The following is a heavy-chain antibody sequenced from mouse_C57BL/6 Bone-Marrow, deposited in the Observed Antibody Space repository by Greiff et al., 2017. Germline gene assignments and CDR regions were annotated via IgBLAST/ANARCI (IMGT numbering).Heavy chain of an antibody. CDR1: GYTFSSYW. D-gene: IGHD1-1*01. Sequence: VQREEPGPELVKPGASVKLSCKASGYTFSSYWMNWVKQRPGQGREWIGRIYPADGDTNYNGKFKGKATLTADKSSSTAYMQRSSLTSEDSAVYFCANGYGSISFAGWGHGALVSVAA. V-gene: IGHV1-82*01. J-gene: IGHJ3*01. CDR2: IYPADGDT. CDR3: ANGYGSISFAG.